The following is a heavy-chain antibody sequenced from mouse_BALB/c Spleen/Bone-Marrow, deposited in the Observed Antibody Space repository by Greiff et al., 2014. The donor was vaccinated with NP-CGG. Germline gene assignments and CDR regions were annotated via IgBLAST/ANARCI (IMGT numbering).Heavy chain of an antibody. Sequence: QVQLQQSGPGLVQPSQSLSITCTVSGVSLTSYAVHWVRQSPGKGLEWLGVIWGGGSTDYNAAFISRLSISKDNSKSQVFFKMNSLQANDTAIYYCARNVYYYGSSPMDYWGQGASVTVSS. J-gene: IGHJ4*01. V-gene: IGHV2-2*02. CDR2: IWGGGST. CDR3: ARNVYYYGSSPMDY. CDR1: GVSLTSYA. D-gene: IGHD1-1*01.